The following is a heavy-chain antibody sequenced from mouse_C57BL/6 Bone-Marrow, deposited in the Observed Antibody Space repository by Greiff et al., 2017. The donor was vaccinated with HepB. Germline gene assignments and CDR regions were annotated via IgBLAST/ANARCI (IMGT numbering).Heavy chain of an antibody. J-gene: IGHJ2*01. V-gene: IGHV1-55*01. Sequence: QVQLKQPGAELVKPGASVKMSCKASGYTFTSYWITWVKQRPGQGLEWIGDIYPGSGSTNYNEKFKSKATLTVDASSSTAYMQLSSLTSEDSAVYYCARTGIYYGYERVYWGQGTTLTVSS. CDR1: GYTFTSYW. CDR2: IYPGSGST. CDR3: ARTGIYYGYERVY. D-gene: IGHD2-2*01.